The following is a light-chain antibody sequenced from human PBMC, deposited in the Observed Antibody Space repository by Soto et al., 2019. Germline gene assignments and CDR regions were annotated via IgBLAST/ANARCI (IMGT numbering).Light chain of an antibody. J-gene: IGLJ2*01. CDR2: EVS. CDR3: CSYAGSSTSGV. V-gene: IGLV2-23*02. Sequence: QSVLTQPASVSGSPGQSITIACTGTSSAVGRYNLVSWYQQHPGKAPKLMNYEVSKRPSGVSNRFSGSKSGNTASLTISGLQAEDEADYCCCSYAGSSTSGVFGGGTKLPVL. CDR1: SSAVGRYNL.